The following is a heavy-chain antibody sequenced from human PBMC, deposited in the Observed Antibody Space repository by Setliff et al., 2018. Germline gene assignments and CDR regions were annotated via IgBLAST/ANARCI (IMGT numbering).Heavy chain of an antibody. Sequence: PSETLSLTCTVSGSSISSGSYYWSWIRQPAGKGLEWIGHIYSSGSTNYNPSLKSRVTISVDTSKNQFSLKLSSVTAADTAVYYCARVALVVVIRNAFDIWGQGTMVTVSS. CDR2: IYSSGST. D-gene: IGHD2-21*01. CDR1: GSSISSGSYY. CDR3: ARVALVVVIRNAFDI. J-gene: IGHJ3*02. V-gene: IGHV4-61*09.